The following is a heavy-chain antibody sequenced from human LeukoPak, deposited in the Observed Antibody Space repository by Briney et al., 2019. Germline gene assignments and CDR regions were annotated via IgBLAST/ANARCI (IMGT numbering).Heavy chain of an antibody. CDR1: GGSISSYS. CDR3: AGVYCSSTSCPDY. V-gene: IGHV4-59*08. D-gene: IGHD2-2*01. CDR2: IYYSGST. Sequence: SETLSLTCTVSGGSISSYSWSWIRQPPGKGLEWIGYIYYSGSTNYNPSLKSRVTISVDTSKNQFSLKLSSVTAADTAVYYCAGVYCSSTSCPDYWGQGTLVTVSS. J-gene: IGHJ4*02.